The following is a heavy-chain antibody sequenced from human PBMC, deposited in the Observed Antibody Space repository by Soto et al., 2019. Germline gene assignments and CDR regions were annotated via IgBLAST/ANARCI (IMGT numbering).Heavy chain of an antibody. CDR2: INGDGSIT. CDR3: VRGGNYVWGSYQD. Sequence: EVQLVESGGGLGQPGGSLRLSCAASGFTFRNYWMYWVRQAPGKGLVWVSHINGDGSITAYADSVRGRFTISRDDAKNTLFLQMNSLRPEDTAVYYCVRGGNYVWGSYQDWCQGTLVTVSS. V-gene: IGHV3-74*01. J-gene: IGHJ4*02. D-gene: IGHD3-16*02. CDR1: GFTFRNYW.